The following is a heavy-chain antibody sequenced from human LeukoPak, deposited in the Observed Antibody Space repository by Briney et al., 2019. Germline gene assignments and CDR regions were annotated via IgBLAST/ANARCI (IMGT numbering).Heavy chain of an antibody. CDR3: ARSSARGAQFDY. J-gene: IGHJ4*02. CDR2: IYASGST. D-gene: IGHD3-10*01. V-gene: IGHV4-4*07. CDR1: GGSISNYY. Sequence: SETLSLTCTVSGGSISNYYWSWIRQPAGMGLEWIGRIYASGSTDYNPSLKSRVTMSVDTSNNQFSLNLSSVTAADTAVYYCARSSARGAQFDYWGQGTLVTVSS.